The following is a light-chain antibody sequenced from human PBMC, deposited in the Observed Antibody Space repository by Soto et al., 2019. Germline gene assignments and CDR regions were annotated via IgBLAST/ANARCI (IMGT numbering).Light chain of an antibody. CDR3: SSYTSSSTSYV. CDR2: DVS. J-gene: IGLJ1*01. CDR1: SSDVGGYNY. Sequence: QSALTQPASVSWSPGQSITISCTGTSSDVGGYNYASWYQQHPGKAPKLMIYDVSNRPSGVSNRFSGSKSGNTASLTISGLQAEDEADYYCSSYTSSSTSYVFGTGTKVTVL. V-gene: IGLV2-14*01.